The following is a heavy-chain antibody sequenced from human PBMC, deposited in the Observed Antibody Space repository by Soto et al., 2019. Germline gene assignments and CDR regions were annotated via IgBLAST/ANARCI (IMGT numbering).Heavy chain of an antibody. J-gene: IGHJ6*02. CDR3: ATNARATNYLYYGIDV. Sequence: GGSLSLSCEVSGLTFNTSGMHWVRQAPGKGLEWLAVISYDGATQYYGDTVKGRFTISRDNSKNTLFLHMGRLRAEDTAMYYCATNARATNYLYYGIDVWGLGTTATVYS. CDR2: ISYDGATQ. CDR1: GLTFNTSG. V-gene: IGHV3-30*03.